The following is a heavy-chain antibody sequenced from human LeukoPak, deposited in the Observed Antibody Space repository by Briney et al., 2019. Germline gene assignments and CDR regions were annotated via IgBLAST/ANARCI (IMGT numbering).Heavy chain of an antibody. Sequence: RASLKVSCKASGYTFTSYDINWVRQAPGQGLEWMGWMNPNSGNTGYAQKFQGRVAMTRNTSISTAYMELSSLRSEDTAVYYCARVWCGGSCYPSEWGQGTLVTVSS. CDR2: MNPNSGNT. J-gene: IGHJ4*02. D-gene: IGHD2-15*01. V-gene: IGHV1-8*01. CDR3: ARVWCGGSCYPSE. CDR1: GYTFTSYD.